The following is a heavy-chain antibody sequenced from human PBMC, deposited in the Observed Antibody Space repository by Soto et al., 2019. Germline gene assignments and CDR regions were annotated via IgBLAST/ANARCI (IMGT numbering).Heavy chain of an antibody. V-gene: IGHV3-23*01. CDR2: ISASGGSP. CDR1: GFTFSNYA. J-gene: IGHJ4*02. D-gene: IGHD2-2*01. Sequence: GGSLRLSCAASGFTFSNYAMSWVRQAPRKGLEWVSGISASGGSPYYADSVKGRFSISRDNSKNTLYLQLNSLRAEDTAVYYCATIVVEPTGMLDYWGQGTLVTVSS. CDR3: ATIVVEPTGMLDY.